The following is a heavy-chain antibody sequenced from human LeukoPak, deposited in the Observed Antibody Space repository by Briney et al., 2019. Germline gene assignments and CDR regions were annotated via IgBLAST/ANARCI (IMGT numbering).Heavy chain of an antibody. Sequence: SETLSLTXPVSGGSIXXXXXXXXRQXXGXXXXXXXXXXNXGTTXYNPSLKGXXTLPIXTSKTQLSLKLRSVTAAATAVYYCAREVRNTAMVAPLNWLDPWGQGTLVTVS. D-gene: IGHD5-18*01. V-gene: IGHV4-59*01. J-gene: IGHJ5*02. CDR3: AREVRNTAMVAPLNWLDP. CDR1: GGSIXXXX. CDR2: XXNXGTT.